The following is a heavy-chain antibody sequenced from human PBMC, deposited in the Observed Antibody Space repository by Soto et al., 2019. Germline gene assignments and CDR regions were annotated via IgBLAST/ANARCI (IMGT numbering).Heavy chain of an antibody. D-gene: IGHD2-2*01. CDR1: GGSISSGGYS. Sequence: SETLSLTCAVSGGSISSGGYSWSWIRQPPGKGLEWIGYIYHSGSTYYNPSLKSRVTISVDRSKNQFSLKLSSVTAADTAVYYCARALLAAMEFDYWGQGTLVTVPS. V-gene: IGHV4-30-2*01. CDR3: ARALLAAMEFDY. J-gene: IGHJ4*02. CDR2: IYHSGST.